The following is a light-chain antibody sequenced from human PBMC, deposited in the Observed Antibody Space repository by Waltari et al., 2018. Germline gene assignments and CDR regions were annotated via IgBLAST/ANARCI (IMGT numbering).Light chain of an antibody. Sequence: DIQMTQSPSSLSASVGDRVTITCHASQGISNWLAWYQEKPGKAPKPLIYATSSLQSGVPSRFSGSGSVTAYILTIGNLQPEDFATYYCQPYYDLPLTFGGGTKVDIK. CDR3: QPYYDLPLT. J-gene: IGKJ4*01. CDR1: QGISNW. CDR2: ATS. V-gene: IGKV1-NL1*01.